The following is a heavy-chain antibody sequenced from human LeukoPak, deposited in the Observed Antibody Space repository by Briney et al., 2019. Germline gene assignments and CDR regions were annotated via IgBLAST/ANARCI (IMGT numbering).Heavy chain of an antibody. Sequence: GGSLRLSCAASGFTFSGAAMHWGRQASGEGLEWVGRIRSKANSYATAYAASVKGRFTISRDDSKNTAYLQMNSPKTEDTAVYYCTSLYSYGYTYWGQGTLVTVSS. CDR3: TSLYSYGYTY. CDR1: GFTFSGAA. D-gene: IGHD5-18*01. V-gene: IGHV3-73*01. CDR2: IRSKANSYAT. J-gene: IGHJ4*02.